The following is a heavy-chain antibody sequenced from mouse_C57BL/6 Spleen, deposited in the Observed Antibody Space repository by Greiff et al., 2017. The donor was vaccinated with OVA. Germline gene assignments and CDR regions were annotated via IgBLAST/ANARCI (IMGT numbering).Heavy chain of an antibody. J-gene: IGHJ2*01. CDR1: GYTFTSYT. V-gene: IGHV1-4*01. CDR2: INPSSGYT. D-gene: IGHD2-13*01. Sequence: VKVVESGAELARPGASVKMSCKASGYTFTSYTMHWVKQRPGQGLEWIGYINPSSGYTKYNQKFKDKATLTADKSSSTAYMQLSSLTSEDSAVYYCARGVTEAFDYWGQGTTLTVSS. CDR3: ARGVTEAFDY.